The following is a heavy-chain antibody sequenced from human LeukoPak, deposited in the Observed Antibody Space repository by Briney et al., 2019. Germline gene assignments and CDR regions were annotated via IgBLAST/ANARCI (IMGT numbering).Heavy chain of an antibody. CDR1: GFTFSSYS. J-gene: IGHJ4*02. V-gene: IGHV3-21*01. D-gene: IGHD6-19*01. CDR2: ISSSSSYI. Sequence: PGGSLRLSCAASGFTFSSYSMNWVRQAPGKGLEWVSSISSSSSYIYYADSVKGRFTISRDNAKNSLYLQMNSLRAEDTAVYYCARVNTAVAGSLNYWGQGTLVTVSS. CDR3: ARVNTAVAGSLNY.